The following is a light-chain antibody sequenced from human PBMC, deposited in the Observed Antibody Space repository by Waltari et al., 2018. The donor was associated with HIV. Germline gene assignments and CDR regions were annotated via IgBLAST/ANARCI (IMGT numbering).Light chain of an antibody. CDR2: QDS. CDR3: QAWDSSTWV. V-gene: IGLV3-1*01. J-gene: IGLJ3*02. Sequence: SYELTQPPSVSVSPGQIATITCSGDTLGDKFACWYQQKPGQSPVLVIYQDSKRPSGIPERCSGSNSGNTATLTISGTQAMDEADYYCQAWDSSTWVFGGGTKLTVL. CDR1: TLGDKF.